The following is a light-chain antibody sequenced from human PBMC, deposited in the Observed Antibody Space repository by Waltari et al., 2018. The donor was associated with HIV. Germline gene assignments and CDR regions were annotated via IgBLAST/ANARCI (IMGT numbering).Light chain of an antibody. CDR1: TSNLGANFD. J-gene: IGLJ2*01. CDR3: QSYDNVLTAVI. V-gene: IGLV1-40*01. CDR2: GNN. Sequence: QSVLTQPPSVSGAPGQTVTVSCTGRTSNLGANFDVHWYQHLPGTAPKLLIYGNNNRPSGVPARFSGSRSGSSASLAITGLQAEDEADYYCQSYDNVLTAVIFGGGTKVTVL.